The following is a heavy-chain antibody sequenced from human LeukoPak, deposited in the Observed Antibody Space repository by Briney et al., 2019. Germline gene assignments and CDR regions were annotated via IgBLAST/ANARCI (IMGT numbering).Heavy chain of an antibody. V-gene: IGHV4-39*07. Sequence: SETLSLTCTVSGGSISTSNYYWGWIRQPPGKGLEWIGNIFYSGSTYYSPSLRCRVTISLDTSRNQFSLKLSSVTAADTAVYYCASSSINSSGWYDFDYWGQGTLVTVSS. D-gene: IGHD6-19*01. CDR1: GGSISTSNYY. CDR3: ASSSINSSGWYDFDY. CDR2: IFYSGST. J-gene: IGHJ4*02.